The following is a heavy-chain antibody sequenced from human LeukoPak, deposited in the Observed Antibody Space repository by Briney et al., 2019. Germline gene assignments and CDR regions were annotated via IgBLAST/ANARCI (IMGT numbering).Heavy chain of an antibody. CDR2: IRYDGSNK. J-gene: IGHJ4*02. Sequence: GGSLRLSCAASGFTFSSYGMHWVRQAPGKGLEWVAFIRYDGSNKYYADSVKGRFTISRDNSKNTLYLQMNSLRAEDTAVYYCAKDRGYCSSTSCYHYFDYWGQGTLVTVSS. V-gene: IGHV3-30*02. CDR3: AKDRGYCSSTSCYHYFDY. D-gene: IGHD2-2*01. CDR1: GFTFSSYG.